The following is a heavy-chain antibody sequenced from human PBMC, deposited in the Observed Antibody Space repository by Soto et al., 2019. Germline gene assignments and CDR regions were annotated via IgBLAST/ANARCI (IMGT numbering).Heavy chain of an antibody. CDR3: ARLGGDIVVVPAAIDY. J-gene: IGHJ4*02. CDR2: IYYSGRT. Sequence: QLRLQESGPGLVKPSETLFLTCTVSGGFLSSSCCYRGRVWQGPGEGVEWLGSIYYSGRTFHNPSLKSRVTISVDTSKNQFSLKLSSVTAADTAVYYCARLGGDIVVVPAAIDYWGQGTLVTVSS. V-gene: IGHV4-39*01. D-gene: IGHD2-2*02. CDR1: GGFLSSSCCY.